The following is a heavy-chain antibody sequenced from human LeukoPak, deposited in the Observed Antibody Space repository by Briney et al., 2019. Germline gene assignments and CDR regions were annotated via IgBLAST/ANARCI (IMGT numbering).Heavy chain of an antibody. CDR2: ISSSSNYI. Sequence: GGSLRLSCAGSGFSFSSYGMHWVRQAPGKGLERVSSISSSSNYIYYADSVKGRFTISRDNAKNSLYLQMNSLRAEDTAVYYCARDPSSGWYLKGWFDPWGQGTLVTVSS. V-gene: IGHV3-21*01. J-gene: IGHJ5*02. CDR3: ARDPSSGWYLKGWFDP. D-gene: IGHD6-19*01. CDR1: GFSFSSYG.